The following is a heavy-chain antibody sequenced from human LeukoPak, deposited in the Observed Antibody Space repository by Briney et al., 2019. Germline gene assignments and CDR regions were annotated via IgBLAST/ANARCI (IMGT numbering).Heavy chain of an antibody. Sequence: SETLSLTCTVSGVSISNNNYYWAWIRQPPGKGLECIGSIYYSGSPYYNPSLKSRVTISVDTSKNQFSLRLSSVTAADTAVYYCATWRTAKTGFDYWGQGTLVTVSS. D-gene: IGHD1-1*01. CDR1: GVSISNNNYY. CDR3: ATWRTAKTGFDY. V-gene: IGHV4-39*01. J-gene: IGHJ4*02. CDR2: IYYSGSP.